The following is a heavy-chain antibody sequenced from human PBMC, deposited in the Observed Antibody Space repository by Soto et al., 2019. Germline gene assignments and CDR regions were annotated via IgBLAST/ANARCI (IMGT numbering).Heavy chain of an antibody. Sequence: QEQLVQSWTEVKTPGSSVRVSCQASGGTLSRSPVISWVRQAPGQGLECMGGIVNISGTENYAQMFQGRVTITAYESTNTVYMDLHSLRAEDTVVYFCARGGFSGSYFAYWGQGTLVTVSS. J-gene: IGHJ4*02. CDR2: IVNISGTE. CDR1: GGTLSRSP. CDR3: ARGGFSGSYFAY. D-gene: IGHD1-26*01. V-gene: IGHV1-69*01.